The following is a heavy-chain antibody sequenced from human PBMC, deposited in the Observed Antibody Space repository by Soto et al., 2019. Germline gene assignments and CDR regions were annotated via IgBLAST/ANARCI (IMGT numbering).Heavy chain of an antibody. D-gene: IGHD3-22*01. CDR3: ARVRYYYDSSGYVEDY. J-gene: IGHJ4*02. CDR1: GGTFSSYA. V-gene: IGHV1-69*01. Sequence: QVQLVQSGAEVKKPGSSVKVSCKASGGTFSSYAISWVRQAPGQGLEWMGGIIPIFGTANYAQKFQGRVTISADESTSTAYMELSSLRSEDTAVYYCARVRYYYDSSGYVEDYWCQGTLVTVSS. CDR2: IIPIFGTA.